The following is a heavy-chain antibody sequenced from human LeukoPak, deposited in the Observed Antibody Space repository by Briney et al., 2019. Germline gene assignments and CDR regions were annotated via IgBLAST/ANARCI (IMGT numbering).Heavy chain of an antibody. J-gene: IGHJ4*02. Sequence: GASVRVSCKASGYNFISYGISLVRQAPGKGLEWMGCISAYSERPKGSLKFQGRSTVTRDTSSAAVSMDLRSLTSDDTALYYCAMTSFAAHDKIGFVDYWGQGTLVTVSS. CDR2: ISAYSERP. D-gene: IGHD3-22*01. CDR3: AMTSFAAHDKIGFVDY. V-gene: IGHV1-18*01. CDR1: GYNFISYG.